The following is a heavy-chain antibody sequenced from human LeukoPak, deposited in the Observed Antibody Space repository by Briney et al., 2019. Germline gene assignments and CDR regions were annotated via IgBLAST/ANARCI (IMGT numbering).Heavy chain of an antibody. V-gene: IGHV3-66*01. D-gene: IGHD3-22*01. CDR1: GFTVSSNY. CDR2: IYSGGST. Sequence: GGSLRLSCAVSGFTVSSNYMSWVRQAPGRGLEWVSGIYSGGSTYYADSVKGRFTISRDNSKNTLYLQMNSLRAEDTAVYYCARVASPNYYYDSSGYYPTFGMDVWGQGTRSPSP. CDR3: ARVASPNYYYDSSGYYPTFGMDV. J-gene: IGHJ6*02.